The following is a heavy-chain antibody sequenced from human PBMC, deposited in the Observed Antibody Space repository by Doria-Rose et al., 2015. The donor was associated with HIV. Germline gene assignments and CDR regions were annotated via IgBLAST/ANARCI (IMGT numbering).Heavy chain of an antibody. CDR3: ARSVAGSRGYFDY. Sequence: QVQLQESGPGLVKPSETLSLTCTVSGGSISSYYWSWIRQPPGKGLEYIGYIYYSGSTNYNPSLKSRVTISLDTSKNQFSLKMSSVTAADTAIYYCARSVAGSRGYFDYWGQGTLVTVSS. V-gene: IGHV4-59*08. CDR1: GGSISSYY. D-gene: IGHD6-19*01. CDR2: IYYSGST. J-gene: IGHJ4*02.